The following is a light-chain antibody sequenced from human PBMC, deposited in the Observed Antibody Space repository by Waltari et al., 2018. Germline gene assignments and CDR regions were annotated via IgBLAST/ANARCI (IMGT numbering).Light chain of an antibody. CDR3: QQSFRFTFT. Sequence: DIQMTQSPSSLSASVGDTVIMTCRASQRITPYLTWYQQKPGKAPTLLIFTASTLQSGVPSRFSGSGSETDFTLTISGLQPEDFATYYCQQSFRFTFTFGPGTKVDMK. CDR2: TAS. CDR1: QRITPY. J-gene: IGKJ3*01. V-gene: IGKV1-39*01.